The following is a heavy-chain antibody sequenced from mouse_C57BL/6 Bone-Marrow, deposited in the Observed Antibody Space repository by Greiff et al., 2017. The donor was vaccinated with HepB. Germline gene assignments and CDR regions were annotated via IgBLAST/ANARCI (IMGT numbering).Heavy chain of an antibody. V-gene: IGHV3-6*01. D-gene: IGHD3-2*02. CDR1: GYSITSGYY. J-gene: IGHJ4*01. CDR3: ARQLRLHYYAMDY. CDR2: ICYDGSN. Sequence: EVQLQQSGPGLVKPSQSLSLTCSVTGYSITSGYYWNWIRQFPGNKLEWMGYICYDGSNNYNPSLKNRISITRDTSKNHSFLKLNSVTTEDTATYYCARQLRLHYYAMDYWGQGTSVTVSS.